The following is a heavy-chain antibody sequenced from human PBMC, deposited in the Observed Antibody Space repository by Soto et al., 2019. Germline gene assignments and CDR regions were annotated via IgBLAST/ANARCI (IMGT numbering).Heavy chain of an antibody. Sequence: QLQESGPGLVKPSETLSLTCTVAGGSIISSNFYWGWIRQPPGKGLEWIGSVEYGGSTYDNPSLKSRVTLSADTSKNQFSLNLTSVTAADTAIYSCARHVRGAVTMNGFDPWGHGTLVTVSS. CDR3: ARHVRGAVTMNGFDP. D-gene: IGHD4-17*01. CDR2: VEYGGST. CDR1: GGSIISSNFY. J-gene: IGHJ5*02. V-gene: IGHV4-39*01.